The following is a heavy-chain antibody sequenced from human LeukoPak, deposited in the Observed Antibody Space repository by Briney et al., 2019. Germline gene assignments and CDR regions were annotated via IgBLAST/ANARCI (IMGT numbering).Heavy chain of an antibody. CDR1: GGSSSSGGYS. Sequence: TSETLSLTCAVSGGSSSSGGYSWSWIRQPPGKGLEWIVYIYYSGTTYYNPSLKSRVTISVDTSKNQFSLKLTSVTAADTAVYYCARVRGVPYYHYYMDVWGKGTTVTVSS. V-gene: IGHV4-30-4*07. CDR2: IYYSGTT. CDR3: ARVRGVPYYHYYMDV. D-gene: IGHD3-10*01. J-gene: IGHJ6*03.